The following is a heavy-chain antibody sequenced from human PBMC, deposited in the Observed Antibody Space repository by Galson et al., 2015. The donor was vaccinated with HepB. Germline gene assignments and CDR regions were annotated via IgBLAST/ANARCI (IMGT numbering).Heavy chain of an antibody. CDR1: GFTFSGSA. CDR2: IRSKANSYAT. V-gene: IGHV3-73*01. J-gene: IGHJ4*02. CDR3: SRHMVCGGQLPFCF. D-gene: IGHD3-10*01. Sequence: SLRLSCAASGFTFSGSAMHWVRQASGKGLEWVGRIRSKANSYATAYAASVKGRFTISRDDSKNTAYLQMNSLKTEDTAVYYCSRHMVCGGQLPFCFWGQGNLVT.